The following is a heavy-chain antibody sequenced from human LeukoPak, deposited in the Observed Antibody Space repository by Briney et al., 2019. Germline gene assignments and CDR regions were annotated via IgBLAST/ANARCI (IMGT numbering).Heavy chain of an antibody. V-gene: IGHV4-34*01. Sequence: PSETLSLTCAVYGGSFSGYYWSWIRQPPGKGLEWIGEINHSGSTNYNPSLKSRVTISVDTSKNQFSLKLSSVTAADTAVYYCARGSLRYYYGSGSYRVPNWFDPWGQGTLVTVSS. CDR2: INHSGST. J-gene: IGHJ5*02. D-gene: IGHD3-10*01. CDR1: GGSFSGYY. CDR3: ARGSLRYYYGSGSYRVPNWFDP.